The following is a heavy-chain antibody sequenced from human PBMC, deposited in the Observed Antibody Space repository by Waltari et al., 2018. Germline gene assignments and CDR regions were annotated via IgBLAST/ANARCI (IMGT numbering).Heavy chain of an antibody. J-gene: IGHJ4*02. CDR2: IYYSGST. Sequence: QLQLQESGPGLVKPSETLSLTCTVSGGSISSSSYYWGWIRQPPGKGLEWIGSIYYSGSTYYNPSLKSRVTISVDTSKNQFSLKLSSVTAADTAVYYCTRGAMITFGGVIVPPDYWGQGTLVTVSS. CDR1: GGSISSSSYY. D-gene: IGHD3-16*02. V-gene: IGHV4-39*01. CDR3: TRGAMITFGGVIVPPDY.